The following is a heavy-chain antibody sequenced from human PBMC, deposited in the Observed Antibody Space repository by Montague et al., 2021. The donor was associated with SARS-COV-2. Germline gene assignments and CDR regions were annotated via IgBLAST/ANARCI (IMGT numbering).Heavy chain of an antibody. CDR3: ARNPWHCYDSSGYYLDS. CDR1: GGSFSGYY. CDR2: VNHSGST. J-gene: IGHJ4*02. V-gene: IGHV4-34*01. Sequence: SETLSLTCAVSGGSFSGYYWSWIRQPPGKGLEWIGEVNHSGSTNHNPSLKSRVTISVDTSKNQFSLKLSSVTAADTAVYYCARNPWHCYDSSGYYLDSWGQGTLVTVSS. D-gene: IGHD3-22*01.